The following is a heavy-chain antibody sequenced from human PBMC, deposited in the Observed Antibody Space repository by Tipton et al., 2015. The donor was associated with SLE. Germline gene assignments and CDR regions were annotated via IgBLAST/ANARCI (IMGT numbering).Heavy chain of an antibody. Sequence: SLRLSCAASGFPVSNYAMTWVRQAPGKGLEWVSTIISNGDTTWYPDSVKGRFTISRDNSWNTLYLQMNSLRAEDTAVYYCARDLNWDYYFDYWGQGTLVTVSS. CDR2: IISNGDTT. V-gene: IGHV3-23*01. J-gene: IGHJ4*02. CDR1: GFPVSNYA. D-gene: IGHD7-27*01. CDR3: ARDLNWDYYFDY.